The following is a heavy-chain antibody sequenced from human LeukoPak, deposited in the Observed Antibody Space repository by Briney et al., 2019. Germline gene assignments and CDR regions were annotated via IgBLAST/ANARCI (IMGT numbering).Heavy chain of an antibody. CDR2: ISYDGSFK. J-gene: IGHJ4*02. CDR1: GFIFSNYG. D-gene: IGHD4-23*01. V-gene: IGHV3-30*03. Sequence: GGSLRLSCAASGFIFSNYGMHWVRQAPGKGLEWVAVISYDGSFKYYVDSVKGRFTISRDNANNSVFLQMNNLRAEDSAIYYCARGARWAYYFDYWGQGSLVTVSS. CDR3: ARGARWAYYFDY.